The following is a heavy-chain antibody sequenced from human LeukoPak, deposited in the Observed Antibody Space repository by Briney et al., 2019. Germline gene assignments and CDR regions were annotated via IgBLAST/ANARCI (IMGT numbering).Heavy chain of an antibody. Sequence: GESLQISCKGSGYSFTSYWIGWVRQLPGKGLEWMGIIYPGDSDTRYSPSFQGQVTISADKSISTAYLQWSSLKASDTAMYYCARLTTQTSIAADYWGQGTLVTVSS. CDR3: ARLTTQTSIAADY. D-gene: IGHD6-13*01. V-gene: IGHV5-51*01. CDR2: IYPGDSDT. J-gene: IGHJ4*02. CDR1: GYSFTSYW.